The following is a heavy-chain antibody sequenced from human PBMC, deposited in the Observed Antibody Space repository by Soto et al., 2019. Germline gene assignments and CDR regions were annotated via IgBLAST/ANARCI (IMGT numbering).Heavy chain of an antibody. CDR2: ISSSSSYK. CDR1: GFTFSSYS. V-gene: IGHV3-21*01. J-gene: IGHJ4*02. D-gene: IGHD6-25*01. Sequence: RLSCAASGFTFSSYSMNWVRQAPGKGLEWVSSISSSSSYKYYADSVKGRFTISRDNAKNSLYLQMNSLRAEDTAVYYCARHSSAYFDYWGQGTLVTVSS. CDR3: ARHSSAYFDY.